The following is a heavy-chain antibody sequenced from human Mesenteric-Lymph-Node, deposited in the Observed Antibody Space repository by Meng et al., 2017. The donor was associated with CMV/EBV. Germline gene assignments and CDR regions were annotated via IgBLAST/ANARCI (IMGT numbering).Heavy chain of an antibody. CDR1: GFNVRDKY. D-gene: IGHD3-10*01. V-gene: IGHV3-66*01. Sequence: VALVEPGGGLVQPGGSLRLSCAASGFNVRDKYMSWVRQAPGKGLEWVCIIYRGDNTYYIDSVKDRFTVSRDNSKNTMYLQMNSLRVEDTAVYYCTGDSVSNPNLDYWGQGTLVTVSS. J-gene: IGHJ4*02. CDR2: IYRGDNT. CDR3: TGDSVSNPNLDY.